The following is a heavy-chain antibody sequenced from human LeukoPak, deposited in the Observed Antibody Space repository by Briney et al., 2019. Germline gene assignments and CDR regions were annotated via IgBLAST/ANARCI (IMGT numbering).Heavy chain of an antibody. V-gene: IGHV3-23*01. CDR3: PRVAGSYTIRPFDF. D-gene: IGHD1-26*01. Sequence: PGGSLRLSCAASGFTFDNYAMTWVRQAPGKGLEWVSAIRLSDGYTYYADAVQGRFIISRDTSKNTVSWRMNRLRGYYSAIYSCPRVAGSYTIRPFDFWGQGTVVIVSS. CDR1: GFTFDNYA. J-gene: IGHJ4*02. CDR2: IRLSDGYT.